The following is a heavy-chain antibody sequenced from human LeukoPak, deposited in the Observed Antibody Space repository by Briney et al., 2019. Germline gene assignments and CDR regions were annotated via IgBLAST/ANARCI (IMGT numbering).Heavy chain of an antibody. J-gene: IGHJ1*01. D-gene: IGHD2-15*01. CDR1: GFTFSSYW. CDR2: IKQDGSEK. CDR3: AIPDLGYGRGGSGYGEYFST. V-gene: IGHV3-7*03. Sequence: GGSLRLSCAASGFTFSSYWMSWVRQAPGKGLEWVANIKQDGSEKYYVDSVKGRFTISRDNAKNSLYLQMNSLRAEDTAVYYCAIPDLGYGRGGSGYGEYFSTGARAPWSPSPQ.